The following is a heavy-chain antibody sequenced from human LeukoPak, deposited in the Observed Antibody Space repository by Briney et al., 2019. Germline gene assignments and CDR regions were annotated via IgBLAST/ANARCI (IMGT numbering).Heavy chain of an antibody. CDR3: AKDPSQLVRVDY. D-gene: IGHD6-6*01. CDR1: GFTFSSYG. V-gene: IGHV3-30*02. J-gene: IGHJ4*02. Sequence: GGSLRLSCAASGFTFSSYGMHWVRQAPGKGLEWVAFIRYDGSNKYYADSVKGRFTISRDNSKNTLYLQMNSLRAEDTAVYYCAKDPSQLVRVDYWGQGTLVTVSS. CDR2: IRYDGSNK.